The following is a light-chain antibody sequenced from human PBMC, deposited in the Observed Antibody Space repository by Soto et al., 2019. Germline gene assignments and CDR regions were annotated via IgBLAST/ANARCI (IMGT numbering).Light chain of an antibody. V-gene: IGLV2-14*01. CDR3: SSYSSASLYV. J-gene: IGLJ1*01. Sequence: QSVPTQPASVSGSPGQSITISCTGTSSDVGGYNFVSWYRQYPGKAPKLLIFEDSHRPSGVSNRFSGSKSGNTASLTISGLLADDEADYYCSSYSSASLYVFGTGTKLTVL. CDR2: EDS. CDR1: SSDVGGYNF.